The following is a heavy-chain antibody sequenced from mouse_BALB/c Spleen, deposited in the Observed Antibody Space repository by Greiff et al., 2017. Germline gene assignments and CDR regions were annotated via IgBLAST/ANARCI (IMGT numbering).Heavy chain of an antibody. J-gene: IGHJ3*01. CDR2: ISTYYGDA. D-gene: IGHD2-3*01. Sequence: QVQLQQSGAELVRPGVSVKISCKGSGYTFTDYAMHWVKQSHAKSLEWIGVISTYYGDASYNQKFKGKATMTVDKSSSTAYMELARLTSEDSAIYYCASGDGSFAYWGQGTLVTVSA. CDR1: GYTFTDYA. CDR3: ASGDGSFAY. V-gene: IGHV1S137*01.